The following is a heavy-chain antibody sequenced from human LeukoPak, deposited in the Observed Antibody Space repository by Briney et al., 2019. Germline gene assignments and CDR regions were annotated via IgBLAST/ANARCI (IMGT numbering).Heavy chain of an antibody. J-gene: IGHJ4*02. CDR3: ARGGAGRSGWCHDY. Sequence: PGGSLRLSCAASGFTFSSYSMNWVRQAPGKGLEWVSSISSSSSYIYYADSVKGRFTISRDNAKNSLYLQMNSLRAEDTAVYYCARGGAGRSGWCHDYWGQGTLVTVSS. CDR2: ISSSSSYI. V-gene: IGHV3-21*01. CDR1: GFTFSSYS. D-gene: IGHD6-19*01.